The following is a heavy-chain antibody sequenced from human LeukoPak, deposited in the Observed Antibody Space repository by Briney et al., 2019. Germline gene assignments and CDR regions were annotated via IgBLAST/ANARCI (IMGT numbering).Heavy chain of an antibody. J-gene: IGHJ3*02. CDR2: ISSSSSYI. D-gene: IGHD4-17*01. CDR3: ATGDYGAFDI. Sequence: GGSLRPSCAASGFTFSNYNMNWVRQAPGKGLEWVSSISSSSSYIYYADSVKGRFTSSRDNAKKSLYLQMNSLRAEDTAVYYCATGDYGAFDIWGQGTMVTVSS. V-gene: IGHV3-21*01. CDR1: GFTFSNYN.